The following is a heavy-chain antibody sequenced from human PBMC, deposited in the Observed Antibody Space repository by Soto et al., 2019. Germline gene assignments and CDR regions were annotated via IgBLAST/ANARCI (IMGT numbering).Heavy chain of an antibody. Sequence: QVQLQESGPGLVKPSETLSLTCTASGGSISSYYWSWIRQPPGKGLEWIGYIYYSGSTNYNPSLKSRVTISVDTSKNQFSLKLSSVTAADTAVYYCAREGPASYGMDVWGQGTTVTVSS. J-gene: IGHJ6*02. V-gene: IGHV4-59*01. CDR3: AREGPASYGMDV. CDR1: GGSISSYY. CDR2: IYYSGST.